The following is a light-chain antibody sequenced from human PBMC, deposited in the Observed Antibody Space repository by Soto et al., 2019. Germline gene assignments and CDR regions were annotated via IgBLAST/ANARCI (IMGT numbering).Light chain of an antibody. V-gene: IGLV2-8*01. CDR1: SVDIHY. J-gene: IGLJ3*02. CDR2: EVT. CDR3: SSYAGRDIWV. Sequence: QYALTQPPSASGSRGQSVTISCTGTSVDIHYASWFQQHPGKAPKLIICEVTKRPSGVPDRFSGSKSGNTASLTVSGLQDDDEADYYCSSYAGRDIWVFVGGTKLTVL.